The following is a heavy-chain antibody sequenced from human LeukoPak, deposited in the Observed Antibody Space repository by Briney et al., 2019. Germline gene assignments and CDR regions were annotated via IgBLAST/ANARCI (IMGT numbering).Heavy chain of an antibody. CDR1: GFTFSDYY. CDR2: ISSSGSTI. Sequence: PGGSLRLSCAASGFTFSDYYMSWTRQAPGKGLEWVSYISSSGSTIYYADSVKGRFTISRDNAKNSLYLQMNSLRAEDTAVYYCARDRGTARYYYGMDVWGQGTTVTVSS. D-gene: IGHD5-18*01. CDR3: ARDRGTARYYYGMDV. J-gene: IGHJ6*02. V-gene: IGHV3-11*01.